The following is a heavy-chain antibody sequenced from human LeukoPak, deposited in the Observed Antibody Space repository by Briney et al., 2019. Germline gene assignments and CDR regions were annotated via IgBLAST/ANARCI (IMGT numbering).Heavy chain of an antibody. CDR1: GFPVSSNY. Sequence: GSLRLSFAASGFPVSSNYMSWVRQAPGKGLEWVSVIYSGGSTYYADSVKGRFTISRDNSKNTLYLQMNSLRAEDTAVYYCARTKNYGYYFDYWGQGTLVTVSS. CDR2: IYSGGST. J-gene: IGHJ4*02. CDR3: ARTKNYGYYFDY. D-gene: IGHD3-10*01. V-gene: IGHV3-53*01.